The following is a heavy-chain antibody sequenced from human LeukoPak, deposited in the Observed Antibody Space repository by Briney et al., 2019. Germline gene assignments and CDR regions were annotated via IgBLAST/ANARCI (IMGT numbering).Heavy chain of an antibody. D-gene: IGHD6-19*01. V-gene: IGHV1-18*01. J-gene: IGHJ6*02. CDR2: ISAYNGNT. CDR1: GYTFTSYG. Sequence: ASVKVSCKASGYTFTSYGISWVRQAPGQGLEWMGWISAYNGNTNYAQKLQGRVTMTTDTSTSTAYMELRSLRSDDTAVYYCARDRKDSYSSGWYGSNSRMDVWGQGTTVTVSS. CDR3: ARDRKDSYSSGWYGSNSRMDV.